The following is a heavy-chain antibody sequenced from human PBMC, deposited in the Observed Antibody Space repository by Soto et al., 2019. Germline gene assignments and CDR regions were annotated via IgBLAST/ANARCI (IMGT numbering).Heavy chain of an antibody. CDR3: ARVGPWVPYYYDSSPYTFENWFDP. Sequence: SETLSLTCAVYGGSFSGYYWGWLRQPPGKGLEWIGSIYHGGSTYYNPSLNSRVTLSIDMTNNHVSLILNSVTAADTAVYYCARVGPWVPYYYDSSPYTFENWFDPWGQGTLVTVSS. J-gene: IGHJ5*02. V-gene: IGHV4-38-2*01. D-gene: IGHD3-22*01. CDR1: GGSFSGYY. CDR2: IYHGGST.